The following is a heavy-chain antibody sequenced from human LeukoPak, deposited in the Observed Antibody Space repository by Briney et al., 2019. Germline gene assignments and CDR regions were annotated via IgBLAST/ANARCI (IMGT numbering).Heavy chain of an antibody. D-gene: IGHD2-2*01. CDR1: GGSISSYY. V-gene: IGHV4-59*01. CDR3: ARVVKGYCSSTSCYQRGYYYYYMDV. J-gene: IGHJ6*03. CDR2: IYYSGST. Sequence: SETLSLTCTVSGGSISSYYWSWVRQPPGKGLEWIGYIYYSGSTNYNPSLTSRVTISVDTSKNQFSLKLSSVSAADTAVYYCARVVKGYCSSTSCYQRGYYYYYMDVWGKGTTVTVSS.